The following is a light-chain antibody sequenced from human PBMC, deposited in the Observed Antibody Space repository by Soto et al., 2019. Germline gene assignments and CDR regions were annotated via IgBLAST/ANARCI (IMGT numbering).Light chain of an antibody. J-gene: IGKJ2*01. Sequence: DIQLTQSPPSLSASEGDRVTITCQASHDIKNYLNWYQQKPGKAPNLLISDASNLESGVPSRFSGSGSGTEFTLTIDSLQPDDFATYFCQHYSTYPYTFGQGTKVDIK. CDR1: HDIKNY. V-gene: IGKV1-33*01. CDR3: QHYSTYPYT. CDR2: DAS.